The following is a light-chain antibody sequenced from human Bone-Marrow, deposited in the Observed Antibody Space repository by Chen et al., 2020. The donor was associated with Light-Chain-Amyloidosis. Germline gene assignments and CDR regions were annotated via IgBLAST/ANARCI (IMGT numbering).Light chain of an antibody. CDR1: SSDVGGDNH. Sequence: QSALTQPASGSGSPGQSIPISCTGTSSDVGGDNHVSWYQQHPDKAPQLMIYEVTNRPSWVPDRFSGSKSDNTASLTISGLQTEDEADYFCSSYTITNTLVFGSGTRVTVL. CDR2: EVT. V-gene: IGLV2-14*01. J-gene: IGLJ1*01. CDR3: SSYTITNTLV.